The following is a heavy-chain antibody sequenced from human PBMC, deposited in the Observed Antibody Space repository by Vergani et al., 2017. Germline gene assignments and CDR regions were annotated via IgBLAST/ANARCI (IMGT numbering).Heavy chain of an antibody. J-gene: IGHJ4*02. V-gene: IGHV3-15*01. Sequence: EVQLVESGGGLVKPGGSLRLSCAASGFTFSNAWMSWVRQAPGKGLEWVGRIKSKTDGGTTDYAAPVKGRFTISRDNAKNSLYLQMNSLRAEDTAVYYCARDAAYNWNYGVVGYFDYWGQGTLVTVSS. CDR2: IKSKTDGGTT. CDR1: GFTFSNAW. D-gene: IGHD1-7*01. CDR3: ARDAAYNWNYGVVGYFDY.